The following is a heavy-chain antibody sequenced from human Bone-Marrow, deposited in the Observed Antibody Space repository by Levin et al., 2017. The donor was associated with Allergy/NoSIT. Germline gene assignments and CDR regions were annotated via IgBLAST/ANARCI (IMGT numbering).Heavy chain of an antibody. CDR1: GITVRTNY. Sequence: GGSLRLSCAASGITVRTNYMSWVRQAPGKGLEWVSVIYRAGTTYYADSVKGRFTISRDNSKNTLYLQMNSLRADAPAVYYCARDRDSYDAFDIWGQGTTVTVSS. J-gene: IGHJ3*02. V-gene: IGHV3-53*01. D-gene: IGHD2-15*01. CDR2: IYRAGTT. CDR3: ARDRDSYDAFDI.